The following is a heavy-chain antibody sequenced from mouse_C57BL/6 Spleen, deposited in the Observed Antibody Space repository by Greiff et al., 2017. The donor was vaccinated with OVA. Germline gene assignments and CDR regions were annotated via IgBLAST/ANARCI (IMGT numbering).Heavy chain of an antibody. CDR2: ISYDGSN. J-gene: IGHJ1*03. CDR3: ASMGWSWYYDV. D-gene: IGHD2-3*01. Sequence: DVHLVESGPGLVKPSQSLSLTCSVTGYSITSGYYWNWIRQFPGNKLEWMGYISYDGSNNYNPSLKNRISITRDTSKNQFFLKLNSVTTEDTATYYCASMGWSWYYDVWGTGTTVTVSS. CDR1: GYSITSGYY. V-gene: IGHV3-6*01.